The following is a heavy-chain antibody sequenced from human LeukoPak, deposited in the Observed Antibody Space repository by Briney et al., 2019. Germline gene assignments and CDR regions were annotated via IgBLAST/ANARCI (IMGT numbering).Heavy chain of an antibody. Sequence: GGSLRLSCVVSGFSVSNNYIIWVRQAPGKGLEWVAVIWYDGSNKYYADSVKGRFTISRDNSKNTLYLEMNSLRAEDTAVYFCARDFSGGGFGVGSHWGQGTLVTVSS. V-gene: IGHV3-33*08. CDR1: GFSVSNNY. CDR3: ARDFSGGGFGVGSH. CDR2: IWYDGSNK. D-gene: IGHD3-10*01. J-gene: IGHJ4*02.